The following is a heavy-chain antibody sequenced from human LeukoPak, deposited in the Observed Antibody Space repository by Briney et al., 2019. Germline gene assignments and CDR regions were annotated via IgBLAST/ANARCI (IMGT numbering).Heavy chain of an antibody. CDR3: AKANMVRGVTLKFDY. D-gene: IGHD3-10*01. J-gene: IGHJ4*02. CDR2: ISGSGGSA. Sequence: GGSLRLSCAASGFTFSSYAMSWVRQAPGKGLEWVSAISGSGGSAYHADSVKGRFTISRDNSKNTLYLQMNSLRAEDTAVYYCAKANMVRGVTLKFDYWGQGTLVTVSS. CDR1: GFTFSSYA. V-gene: IGHV3-23*01.